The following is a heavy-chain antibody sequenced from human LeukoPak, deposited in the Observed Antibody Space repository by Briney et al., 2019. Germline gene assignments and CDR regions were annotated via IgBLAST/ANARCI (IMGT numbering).Heavy chain of an antibody. CDR3: ASPRALYCSSTSCQTANGAFDI. Sequence: SVKVSCKASGGTFSSYTISWVRQAPGQGLEWIGRIIPILGIANYAQKFQGRVTITADKSTSTAYMELSSLRSEDTAVYYCASPRALYCSSTSCQTANGAFDIWGQGTMVTVSS. V-gene: IGHV1-69*02. J-gene: IGHJ3*02. D-gene: IGHD2-2*01. CDR1: GGTFSSYT. CDR2: IIPILGIA.